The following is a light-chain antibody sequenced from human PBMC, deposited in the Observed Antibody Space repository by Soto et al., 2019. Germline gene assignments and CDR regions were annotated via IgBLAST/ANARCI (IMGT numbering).Light chain of an antibody. Sequence: DIQMTQSPSSLSASVGARVPITCRARQSISSYLNWYQQKPGKAPTLLIYDASTLERGVPSRFSGTGSGTEFTLSIDSLQPDDFATYYCQQYHTSSITFGQGTRLEIK. CDR1: QSISSY. J-gene: IGKJ5*01. CDR3: QQYHTSSIT. CDR2: DAS. V-gene: IGKV1-5*01.